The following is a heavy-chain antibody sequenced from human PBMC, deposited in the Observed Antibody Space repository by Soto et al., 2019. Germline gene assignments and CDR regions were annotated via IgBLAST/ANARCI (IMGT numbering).Heavy chain of an antibody. CDR2: IKSKADGGAR. Sequence: EVPLVESGGDLVKPGGSLRLSCVTSGFMFSSAWMSWVRQAPGKGLEWVGRIKSKADGGARDYAAPVKGRFSISRDDSKNTLYLQMNSLRAEDTAVYYCVEGWNDFWGQGTLVTVSS. D-gene: IGHD1-1*01. V-gene: IGHV3-15*01. J-gene: IGHJ4*02. CDR1: GFMFSSAW. CDR3: VEGWNDF.